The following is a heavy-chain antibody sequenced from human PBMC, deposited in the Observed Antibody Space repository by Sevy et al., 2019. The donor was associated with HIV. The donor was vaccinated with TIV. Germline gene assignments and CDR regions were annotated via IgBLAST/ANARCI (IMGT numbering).Heavy chain of an antibody. D-gene: IGHD3-9*01. Sequence: GGSLRLSCAASGFTFSNYSMNWVRQAPGKGLEWVSSISSSSSYIYYADSVKGRFTISRDNAKNSLYLQMNSLRAEDTAVYYCARAAPYYDILTGYKDWGQGTLVTVSS. J-gene: IGHJ4*02. CDR1: GFTFSNYS. CDR2: ISSSSSYI. V-gene: IGHV3-21*01. CDR3: ARAAPYYDILTGYKD.